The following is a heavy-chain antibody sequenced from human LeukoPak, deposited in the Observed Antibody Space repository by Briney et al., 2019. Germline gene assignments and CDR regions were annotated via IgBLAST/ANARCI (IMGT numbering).Heavy chain of an antibody. J-gene: IGHJ3*01. CDR3: ARDSNYYDSSGYYGGAFDF. D-gene: IGHD3-22*01. CDR1: GGSIRSYY. V-gene: IGHV4-4*08. CDR2: IYSSGST. Sequence: PSETLSLTCTVSGGSIRSYYWSWIRQPPGKGLEWIGYIYSSGSTNYNPSLKSRVTISVDTSNNQFSLKLTSVTAADTAVYYCARDSNYYDSSGYYGGAFDFWGQGTMVTVSS.